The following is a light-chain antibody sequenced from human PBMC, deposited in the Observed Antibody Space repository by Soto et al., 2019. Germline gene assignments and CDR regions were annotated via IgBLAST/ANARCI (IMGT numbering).Light chain of an antibody. CDR1: QGIYSY. CDR3: QQRNSYPPT. CDR2: AAS. J-gene: IGKJ4*01. V-gene: IGKV1-9*01. Sequence: DIQLTQSPSFLSASVGDGVTITCRASQGIYSYLAWYQQTPGKAPKLLIYAASTLQSGVPSRFSGSGSGTEFTLTINSLQPEDFATYYCQQRNSYPPTFGGGTKVEIK.